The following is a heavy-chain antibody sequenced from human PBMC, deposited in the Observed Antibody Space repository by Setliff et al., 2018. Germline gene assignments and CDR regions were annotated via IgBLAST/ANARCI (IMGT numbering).Heavy chain of an antibody. V-gene: IGHV4-59*01. D-gene: IGHD3-16*01. CDR2: IYYSGST. J-gene: IGHJ4*02. Sequence: SETLSLTCTVSGGSISSYYWSWIRQPPGKRLEWIGDIYYSGSTNYNPSLESRVTISVDTSKNQFSLRLNSATAADTAVYYCARLRGAFDYWGQGTLVTVSS. CDR1: GGSISSYY. CDR3: ARLRGAFDY.